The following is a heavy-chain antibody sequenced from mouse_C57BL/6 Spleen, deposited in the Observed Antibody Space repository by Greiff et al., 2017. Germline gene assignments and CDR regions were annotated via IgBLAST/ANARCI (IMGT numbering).Heavy chain of an antibody. CDR1: GYTFTSYW. Sequence: QVQLQQPGAELVKPGASVQLSCKASGYTFTSYWMHWVKQRPGQGLEWIGMIHPNSGSTNSNEKFKSKATLTVDKSSSTAYMQLSSLTSEDSAVYYGARAGDDYDGAWFAYWGQGTLVTVSA. V-gene: IGHV1-64*01. J-gene: IGHJ3*01. D-gene: IGHD2-4*01. CDR2: IHPNSGST. CDR3: ARAGDDYDGAWFAY.